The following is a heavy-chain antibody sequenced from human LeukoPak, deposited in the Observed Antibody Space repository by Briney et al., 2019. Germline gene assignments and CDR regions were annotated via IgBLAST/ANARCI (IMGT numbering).Heavy chain of an antibody. J-gene: IGHJ4*02. V-gene: IGHV3-30*02. CDR3: AKGLRPQLLSGIDY. CDR1: GFTFSSYG. CDR2: IWYGGSNK. Sequence: GGSLRLSCAASGFTFSSYGMHWVRQAPGKGLEWVAIIWYGGSNKYYADSVKGRFTISRDNSKNTLYLQMNSLRAEDTAVYYCAKGLRPQLLSGIDYWGQGTLVTVSS. D-gene: IGHD2-2*01.